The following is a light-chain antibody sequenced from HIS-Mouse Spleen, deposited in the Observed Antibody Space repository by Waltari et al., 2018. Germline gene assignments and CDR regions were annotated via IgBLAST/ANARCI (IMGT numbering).Light chain of an antibody. V-gene: IGLV2-11*01. J-gene: IGLJ1*01. CDR3: CSYAGSYTGV. CDR2: DVS. CDR1: SSDVGGYNY. Sequence: QSALTQPRSVSGSPGQSVTIPCTGTSSDVGGYNYVSWYQQHPGKAPKLMIYDVSKRPSGVPDRFSDSKSGNTASLTISGLQAEDEADYYCCSYAGSYTGVFGTGTKVTVL.